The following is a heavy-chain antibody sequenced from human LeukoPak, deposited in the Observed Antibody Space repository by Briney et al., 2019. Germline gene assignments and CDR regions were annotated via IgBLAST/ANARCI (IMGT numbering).Heavy chain of an antibody. CDR1: GFTFSDYY. Sequence: KPGGSLRLSCAASGFTFSDYYMSWIRQAPGKGLEWVSYISSSGSTIYYADSVKGRFTISRDNAKNSLYLQMNSPRAEDTAVYYCASTYYGSGNPFDYWGQGTLVTVSS. V-gene: IGHV3-11*01. D-gene: IGHD3-10*01. J-gene: IGHJ4*02. CDR2: ISSSGSTI. CDR3: ASTYYGSGNPFDY.